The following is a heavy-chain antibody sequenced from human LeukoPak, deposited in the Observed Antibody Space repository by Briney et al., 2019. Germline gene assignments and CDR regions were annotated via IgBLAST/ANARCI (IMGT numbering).Heavy chain of an antibody. J-gene: IGHJ5*02. V-gene: IGHV3-33*01. CDR3: ARGIAALDP. CDR1: GFTFSSYG. D-gene: IGHD6-13*01. CDR2: IWYDGSNK. Sequence: PGGSLRPSCAASGFTFSSYGMHWVRQAPGKGLEWVAVIWYDGSNKYYADSVKGRFTISRDNSKNTLYLQMNSLRAEDTAVYYCARGIAALDPWGQGTLVTVSS.